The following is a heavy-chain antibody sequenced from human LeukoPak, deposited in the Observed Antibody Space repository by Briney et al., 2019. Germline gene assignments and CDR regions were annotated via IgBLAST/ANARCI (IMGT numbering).Heavy chain of an antibody. Sequence: ASVKVSCKASGYTFTSYYMHWVRQAPGQGLEWMGIINPSGGSTSYAQKFQGRVTMTTDTSTSTAYMELRSLRSDDTAVYYCARVALDGMDVWGQGTTVTVSS. CDR2: INPSGGST. D-gene: IGHD2-21*01. CDR3: ARVALDGMDV. V-gene: IGHV1-46*01. CDR1: GYTFTSYY. J-gene: IGHJ6*02.